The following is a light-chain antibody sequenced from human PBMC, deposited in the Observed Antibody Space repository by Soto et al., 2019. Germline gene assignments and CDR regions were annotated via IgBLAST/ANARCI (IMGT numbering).Light chain of an antibody. CDR3: AAWDGSLNVVL. J-gene: IGLJ3*02. Sequence: QSALTQPPSASGTPGQRVTISCSGSSYNIGTNTVNWYQQFPRSAPKLLMYSSNQRPSGVPDRFSGSKSGTSASLAISGLQSEDEADYYCAAWDGSLNVVLFGGGTKLTVL. CDR1: SYNIGTNT. CDR2: SSN. V-gene: IGLV1-44*01.